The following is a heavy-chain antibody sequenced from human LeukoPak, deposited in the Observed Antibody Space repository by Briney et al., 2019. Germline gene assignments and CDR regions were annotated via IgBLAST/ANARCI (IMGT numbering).Heavy chain of an antibody. J-gene: IGHJ5*02. Sequence: PGGSLRLSCAASGFTFSSYGMHWVRQAPGKGLEWVAVISYDGSNKYYADSVKGRFTISRDNSKNTLYLQMNSLRAEDTAVYYCAKGQGTSCYTSSIAWGQGTLVTVSS. D-gene: IGHD2-2*02. CDR2: ISYDGSNK. CDR3: AKGQGTSCYTSSIA. V-gene: IGHV3-30*18. CDR1: GFTFSSYG.